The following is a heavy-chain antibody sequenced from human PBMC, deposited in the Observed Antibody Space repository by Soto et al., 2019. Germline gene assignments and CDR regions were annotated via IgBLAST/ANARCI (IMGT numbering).Heavy chain of an antibody. Sequence: HPGGSLRLSCVASGFTFGTYAIHWVRQAPGKGLQWVALISYEGSNTYHADSVKGRFTVSRDNSKSTLYLQMNSLRPEDTGVYYCARVTPGNNLYYFSGMDVWGQGTSVP. D-gene: IGHD1-1*01. CDR2: ISYEGSNT. J-gene: IGHJ6*02. CDR3: ARVTPGNNLYYFSGMDV. CDR1: GFTFGTYA. V-gene: IGHV3-30-3*01.